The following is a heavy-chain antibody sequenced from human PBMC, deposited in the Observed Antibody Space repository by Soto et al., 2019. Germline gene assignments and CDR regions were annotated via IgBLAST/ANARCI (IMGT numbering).Heavy chain of an antibody. Sequence: PGGSLRLSCAASGSTFSSYGMHWVRQAPGKGLEWVAVISYDGSNKYYADSVKGRFTISRDNSKNTLYLQMNSLRAEDTAVYYCATYYYDSSGSSYYFDYWGQGTLVTVS. CDR3: ATYYYDSSGSSYYFDY. D-gene: IGHD3-22*01. CDR2: ISYDGSNK. J-gene: IGHJ4*02. CDR1: GSTFSSYG. V-gene: IGHV3-30*03.